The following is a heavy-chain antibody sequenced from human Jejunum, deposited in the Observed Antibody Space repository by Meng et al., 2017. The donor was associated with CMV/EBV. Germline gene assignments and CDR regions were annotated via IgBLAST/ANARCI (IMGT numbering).Heavy chain of an antibody. D-gene: IGHD1-14*01. CDR3: ATGGARNLFDS. CDR1: GFIFSTDW. CDR2: ISGDGSSV. Sequence: FAASGFIFSTDWLHWVRRDPGGGLVWISRISGDGSSVSYADSARARFIVSRDNSRNTLYLQMDSLRPEDTGTYYCATGGARNLFDSWGRGTLVTV. V-gene: IGHV3-74*03. J-gene: IGHJ5*01.